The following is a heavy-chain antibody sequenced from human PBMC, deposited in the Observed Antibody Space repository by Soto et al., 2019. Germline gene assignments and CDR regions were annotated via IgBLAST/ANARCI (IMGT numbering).Heavy chain of an antibody. V-gene: IGHV5-51*01. D-gene: IGHD1-26*01. Sequence: GESLKISCKGSGYNFTSYWIGWVRQMPGKGLEWMGIIYPGDSDTRYSPSFQGQVTISADNSISTAYLQWSSLKASDTAMYYCARQRELLGHYYGMDVSGQGTRLTVSS. CDR3: ARQRELLGHYYGMDV. CDR2: IYPGDSDT. CDR1: GYNFTSYW. J-gene: IGHJ6*02.